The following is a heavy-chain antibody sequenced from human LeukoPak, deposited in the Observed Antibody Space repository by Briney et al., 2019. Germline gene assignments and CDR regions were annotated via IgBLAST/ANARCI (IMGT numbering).Heavy chain of an antibody. CDR2: ISSSGGTI. D-gene: IGHD3-16*01. V-gene: IGHV3-11*01. CDR3: ATEGGAH. CDR1: GFIFSDSY. J-gene: IGHJ4*02. Sequence: PGGSLRLSCAASGFIFSDSYMSWVRQAPGKGLEWVSYISSSGGTIYYADSVKGRLTIPRDNAKHSLFLQMNNLRAEGTAVYYCATEGGAHWGQGTLVTVSS.